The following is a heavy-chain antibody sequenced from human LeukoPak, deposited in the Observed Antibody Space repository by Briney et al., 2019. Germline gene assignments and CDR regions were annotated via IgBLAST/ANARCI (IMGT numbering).Heavy chain of an antibody. CDR3: AKTGGYQLLSAYYYYYGMDV. J-gene: IGHJ6*02. D-gene: IGHD2-2*01. CDR2: ISGSGGST. V-gene: IGHV3-23*01. CDR1: GFTFSSYA. Sequence: GGSLRLSCAASGFTFSSYAMSWVRQAPGKGLEWVSAISGSGGSTYYADSVKGRFTISRDNSKSTLYLQMNSLRAEDTAVYYCAKTGGYQLLSAYYYYYGMDVWGQGTTVTVSS.